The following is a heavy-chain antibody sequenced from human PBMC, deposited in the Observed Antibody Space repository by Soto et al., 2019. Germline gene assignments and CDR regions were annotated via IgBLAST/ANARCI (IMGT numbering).Heavy chain of an antibody. D-gene: IGHD6-13*01. CDR3: ARRGYSSSWYYYYYYGMDV. CDR2: MNPNSGNT. J-gene: IGHJ6*02. CDR1: GGTFSSYT. V-gene: IGHV1-8*02. Sequence: ASVKVSCTASGGTFSSYTISWVRQATGQGLEWMGWMNPNSGNTGYAQKFQGRVTMTRNTSISTAYMELSSLRSEDTAVYYCARRGYSSSWYYYYYYGMDVWGQGTTVTVSS.